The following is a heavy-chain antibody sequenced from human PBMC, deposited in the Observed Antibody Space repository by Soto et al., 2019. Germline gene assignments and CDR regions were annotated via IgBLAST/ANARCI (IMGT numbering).Heavy chain of an antibody. J-gene: IGHJ4*02. CDR2: IWYDGSNK. CDR3: ARSSTSANYFDY. CDR1: GFTFSSYG. Sequence: PGGSLRLSCAASGFTFSSYGMHWVRQAPGKGLEWVAVIWYDGSNKYYADSVKGRFTISRDSTKQTLYLQMNSSVSAADTAVYYCARSSTSANYFDYWGPGTLVTVSS. V-gene: IGHV3-33*08. D-gene: IGHD2-2*01.